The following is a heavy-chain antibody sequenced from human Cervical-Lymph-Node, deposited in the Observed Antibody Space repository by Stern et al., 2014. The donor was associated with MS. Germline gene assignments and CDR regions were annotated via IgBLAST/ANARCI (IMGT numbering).Heavy chain of an antibody. Sequence: MQLVESGGGVVQPGRSLTVSCAASGFTFNSYVMHWVRQAPGRGLEWVAVISHDGSNKYYADSVKGRLTISRENYKNMLYLEMNSLRDEDTAVYYCARDEGGSSSWWGDYYYHMDVWGQGTTVTVSS. J-gene: IGHJ6*02. CDR3: ARDEGGSSSWWGDYYYHMDV. CDR1: GFTFNSYV. CDR2: ISHDGSNK. V-gene: IGHV3-30-3*01. D-gene: IGHD2-2*01.